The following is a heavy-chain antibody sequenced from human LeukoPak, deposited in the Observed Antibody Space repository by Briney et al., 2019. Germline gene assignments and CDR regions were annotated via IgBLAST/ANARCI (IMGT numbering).Heavy chain of an antibody. CDR3: ARDPYDVLTGYYARLEY. CDR1: GFTFSSYS. V-gene: IGHV3-30*03. D-gene: IGHD3-9*01. Sequence: SGGSLRLSCAASGFTFSSYSMNWVRQAPGKGLEWVAVISFDGSNKYYADSVKGRFTISRDNSKSTQYLQMYSLRAEDTAMYYCARDPYDVLTGYYARLEYWGQGTLVTVSS. J-gene: IGHJ4*02. CDR2: ISFDGSNK.